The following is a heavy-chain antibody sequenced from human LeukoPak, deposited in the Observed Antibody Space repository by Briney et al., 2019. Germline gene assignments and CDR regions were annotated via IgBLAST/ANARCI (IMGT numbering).Heavy chain of an antibody. Sequence: GGSLRLSCVASGFTVSSNYMSWVRQAPGKGLEWVSMFYSGGSTFYADSVKGRFTIARDNARNSLYLQMNSLRAEDTAVYYCARDLLWGQGTLVTVSS. V-gene: IGHV3-66*01. J-gene: IGHJ4*02. CDR1: GFTVSSNY. CDR2: FYSGGST. CDR3: ARDLL.